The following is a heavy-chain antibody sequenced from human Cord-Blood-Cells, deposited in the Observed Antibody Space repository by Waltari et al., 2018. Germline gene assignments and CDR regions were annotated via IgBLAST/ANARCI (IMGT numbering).Heavy chain of an antibody. CDR3: ARVGGDSSGYYYYYYGMDV. Sequence: QVQLVQSGAEVKKPGSSVKVSCKASGGTFSSYAISWVRQAPGQGLEWMGGIIPICGTANYAQQFQGRGTITADESTSTAYMELSSLRSEDTAVYYCARVGGDSSGYYYYYYGMDVWGQGTTVTVSS. CDR2: IIPICGTA. D-gene: IGHD6-19*01. V-gene: IGHV1-69*01. J-gene: IGHJ6*02. CDR1: GGTFSSYA.